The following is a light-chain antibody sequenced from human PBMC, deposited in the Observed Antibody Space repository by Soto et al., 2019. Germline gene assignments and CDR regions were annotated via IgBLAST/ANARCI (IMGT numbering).Light chain of an antibody. J-gene: IGKJ1*01. Sequence: DIQMTQSPSSLSASVGDRVTITCRASLPISNYLAWYQQKPGKAPKLLIYDASTLESGVPSRFSGRGSGTEFTLTISSLQPDDFATYYCQQYNSYWTFGQGTKVDI. CDR3: QQYNSYWT. CDR2: DAS. CDR1: LPISNY. V-gene: IGKV1-5*01.